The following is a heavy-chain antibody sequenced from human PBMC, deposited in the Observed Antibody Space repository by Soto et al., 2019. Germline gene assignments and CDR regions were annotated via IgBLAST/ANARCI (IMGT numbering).Heavy chain of an antibody. CDR2: IIPILCTA. Sequence: QVQLVQSGAEVKKPGSSVKVSCKASGGTFSSYAISWVRQAPGQRLERMGGIIPILCTANYAQKFQGRVTMTADESTSTGYRELCSLRSEDTAVYYCAARATVTTKQVDYWGQGTLVTVS. V-gene: IGHV1-69*01. CDR3: AARATVTTKQVDY. CDR1: GGTFSSYA. D-gene: IGHD4-17*01. J-gene: IGHJ4*02.